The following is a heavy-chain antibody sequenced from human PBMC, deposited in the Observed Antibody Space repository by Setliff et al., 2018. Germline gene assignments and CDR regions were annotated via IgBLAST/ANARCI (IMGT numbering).Heavy chain of an antibody. CDR3: ARVTYCGGDCYSFDY. D-gene: IGHD2-21*01. Sequence: ASVKVSCKTSGYTFTNFGISWVRQAPGQGLEWMGWISGYNGNTNYAEKLRGRVTMTTDTSTSTAYVESRSLRSDDTAVYFCARVTYCGGDCYSFDYWGQGTLVTVSS. CDR1: GYTFTNFG. J-gene: IGHJ4*02. V-gene: IGHV1-18*01. CDR2: ISGYNGNT.